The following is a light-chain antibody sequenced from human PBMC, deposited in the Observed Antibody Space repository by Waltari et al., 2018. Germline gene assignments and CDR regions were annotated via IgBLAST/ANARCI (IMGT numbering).Light chain of an antibody. CDR3: AAWDDGLSGPV. J-gene: IGLJ3*02. V-gene: IGLV1-47*01. Sequence: QSVLTQPPSVSGTPGQGVPISCSGSSSNIGTHYVHWYQQLPRTAPNLLIFRNDQRPSGVPDRFSASKSGTSASLAISGLRSEDEADYYCAAWDDGLSGPVFGGGTKLTVL. CDR1: SSNIGTHY. CDR2: RND.